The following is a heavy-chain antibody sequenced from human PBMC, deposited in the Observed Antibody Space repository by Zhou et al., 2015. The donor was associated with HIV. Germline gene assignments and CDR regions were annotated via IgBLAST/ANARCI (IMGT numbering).Heavy chain of an antibody. CDR1: GYTFTGYY. J-gene: IGHJ3*01. CDR3: AVVYPADGLDL. V-gene: IGHV1-2*06. Sequence: QVQLVQSGAEVKKPGASVKVSCKAFGYTFTGYYMHWVRQAPGQGLEWMGRINPSSGDSNYAQKFQGRVTMTRDTSISTAYMELSRLRSNDTAVYYCAVVYPADGLDLWGQGTMVTVSS. CDR2: INPSSGDS. D-gene: IGHD3-16*01.